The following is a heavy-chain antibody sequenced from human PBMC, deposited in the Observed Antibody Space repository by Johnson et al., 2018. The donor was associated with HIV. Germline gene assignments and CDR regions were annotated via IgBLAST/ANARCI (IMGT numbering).Heavy chain of an antibody. CDR3: ARGKLPAALRRGDAFDI. CDR2: INWNGGST. Sequence: VHLVESGGGSVQPVGSLRLSCAASGFTVMSHYMTWVRQAPGKGLEWVSGINWNGGSTGYADSVKGRFTISRDTAKNSLYLQMNSLRAEDTALYYCARGKLPAALRRGDAFDIWGQGTMVTVSS. CDR1: GFTVMSHY. D-gene: IGHD2-2*01. J-gene: IGHJ3*02. V-gene: IGHV3-20*04.